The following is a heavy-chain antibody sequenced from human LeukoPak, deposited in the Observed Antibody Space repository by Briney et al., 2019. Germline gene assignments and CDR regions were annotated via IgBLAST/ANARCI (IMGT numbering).Heavy chain of an antibody. CDR2: ICAYNGKT. Sequence: ASVNVSCKPSGYSVTRYVLNWVRQAPGQGLEWMGWICAYNGKTLYAEQLQGRVTMTRVTTTNTAYMVLRSLGSGDTAVYYCARDPITEWDLVYYHNYIHVWGTGTSVTIS. V-gene: IGHV1-18*01. CDR3: ARDPITEWDLVYYHNYIHV. J-gene: IGHJ6*03. CDR1: GYSVTRYV. D-gene: IGHD1-26*01.